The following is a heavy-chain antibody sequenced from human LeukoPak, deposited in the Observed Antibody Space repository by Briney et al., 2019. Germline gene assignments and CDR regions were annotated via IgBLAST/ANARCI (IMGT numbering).Heavy chain of an antibody. CDR3: ARDPRAGWSYFNLYYVDY. D-gene: IGHD1-26*01. Sequence: GGSLRLSCAASGFTFSDYYMSWIRQAPGKGLEWVSYISSSGSTIYYADSVKGRFTISRDNAKNSLYLQMNSLRAEDTAVYYCARDPRAGWSYFNLYYVDYWGQGTLVTVSS. CDR2: ISSSGSTI. J-gene: IGHJ4*02. V-gene: IGHV3-11*01. CDR1: GFTFSDYY.